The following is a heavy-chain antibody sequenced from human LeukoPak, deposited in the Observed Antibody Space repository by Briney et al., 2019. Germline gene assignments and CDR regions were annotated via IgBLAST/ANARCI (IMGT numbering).Heavy chain of an antibody. CDR1: GFTFEDYG. CDR2: INWNGGST. J-gene: IGHJ4*02. D-gene: IGHD3-10*01. CDR3: ARNYGSGKHYNLDY. Sequence: GGSLRLSCAVSGFTFEDYGMSWVRKAPGKGLEWVSGINWNGGSTGYADSVKGRFTISRDNAKNSLYLQMNSLRAEDTALYYCARNYGSGKHYNLDYWGQGTLVTVSS. V-gene: IGHV3-20*04.